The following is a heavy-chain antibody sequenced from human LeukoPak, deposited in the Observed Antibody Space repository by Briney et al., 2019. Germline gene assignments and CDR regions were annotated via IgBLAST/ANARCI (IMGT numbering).Heavy chain of an antibody. D-gene: IGHD3-22*01. CDR2: IKSDGKT. CDR1: GFTFSSYR. Sequence: GRSLRLSCAASGFTFSSYRMHWVRQAPGKGLVWVSRIKSDGKTNYADSVKDRFTISRDNAKNTVSLQMNSLRAEDTGVYYCARAPSEIGGYYPEYFRHWGQGTLVTVSS. J-gene: IGHJ1*01. CDR3: ARAPSEIGGYYPEYFRH. V-gene: IGHV3-74*01.